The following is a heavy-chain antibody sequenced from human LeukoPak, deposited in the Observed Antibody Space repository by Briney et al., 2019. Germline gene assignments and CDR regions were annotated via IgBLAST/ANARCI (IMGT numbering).Heavy chain of an antibody. CDR2: MYYSGSI. J-gene: IGHJ4*02. CDR3: ARRMSGPRYFDY. V-gene: IGHV4-61*01. D-gene: IGHD3-3*01. Sequence: SETLSLTCTVSGGSVSSGSYYWSWIRQPPGKGLEGFGYMYYSGSINYNPSLKSRVTMSVDTSKNQISLELSSVTAADTAVYYCARRMSGPRYFDYWGQGTLVAVSS. CDR1: GGSVSSGSYY.